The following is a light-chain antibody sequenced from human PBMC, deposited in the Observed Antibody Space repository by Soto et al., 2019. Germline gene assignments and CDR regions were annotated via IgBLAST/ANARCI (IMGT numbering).Light chain of an antibody. V-gene: IGLV1-47*01. J-gene: IGLJ2*01. CDR3: ATWDDSLSGVL. Sequence: QSVLTQPPSASGTPGQRVTISCSGGSSNIGSNYAYWYRQLPGTAPKLVIFANSQRPSGVPDRVCGSKSGTSASLAISGLRSEDEVDYCCATWDDSLSGVLFGGGTKVTGL. CDR2: ANS. CDR1: SSNIGSNY.